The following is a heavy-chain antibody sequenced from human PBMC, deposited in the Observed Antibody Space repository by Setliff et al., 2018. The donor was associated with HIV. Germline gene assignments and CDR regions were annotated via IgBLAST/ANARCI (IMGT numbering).Heavy chain of an antibody. CDR3: VRVMHHPSGNFDL. CDR1: NGSINSGSYY. D-gene: IGHD3-10*01. V-gene: IGHV4-61*02. CDR2: TYTSENT. Sequence: PSETLSLTCTVSNGSINSGSYYWSWIRQPAGKRLEWIGRTYTSENTNYNPSFKSRVTISVDVSKNQFYLKLSSMTAADTAVYFCVRVMHHPSGNFDLWGRGTLVTVPQ. J-gene: IGHJ2*01.